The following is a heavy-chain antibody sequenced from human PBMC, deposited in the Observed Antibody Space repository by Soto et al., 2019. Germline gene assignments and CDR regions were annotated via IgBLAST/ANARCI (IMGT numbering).Heavy chain of an antibody. J-gene: IGHJ5*02. CDR3: ARAVVVVAAIWFDP. CDR1: GGSISSYY. V-gene: IGHV4-59*01. D-gene: IGHD2-15*01. CDR2: IYYSGST. Sequence: PSETLSLTCTVSGGSISSYYWSWIRQPPGKGLEWIGYIYYSGSTNYNPSLKSRVTISVDTSKNQFSLKLSSVTAADTAVYYCARAVVVVAAIWFDPWGQGTLVTVSS.